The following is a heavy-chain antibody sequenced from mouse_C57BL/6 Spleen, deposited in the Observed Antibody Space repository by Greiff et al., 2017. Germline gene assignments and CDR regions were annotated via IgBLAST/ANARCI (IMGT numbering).Heavy chain of an antibody. CDR1: GYTFTSYW. J-gene: IGHJ2*01. D-gene: IGHD3-2*02. V-gene: IGHV1-69*01. CDR3: ARREGSSCYVDY. CDR2: IDPSDSYT. Sequence: QVQLQQPGAELVMPGASVKLSCKASGYTFTSYWMHWVKRRPGQGLEWIGEIDPSDSYTNYNQKFKGKSTLTVDKSSSTAYMQLSSLTSEDSAVYYCARREGSSCYVDYWGQGTTLTVSS.